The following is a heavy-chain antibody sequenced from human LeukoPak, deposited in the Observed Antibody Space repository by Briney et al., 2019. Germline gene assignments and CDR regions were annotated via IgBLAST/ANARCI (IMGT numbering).Heavy chain of an antibody. V-gene: IGHV1-69*01. D-gene: IGHD6-13*01. J-gene: IGHJ4*02. Sequence: SVKVSCKASGGTFSSYAISWVRQGPGQGLEWMGGIIPIFGTANYAQKFQGRVTITADESTGTAYMELSSLRSEDTAVYYCARGGINIAAAGTSYFDYWGQGTLVTVSS. CDR2: IIPIFGTA. CDR1: GGTFSSYA. CDR3: ARGGINIAAAGTSYFDY.